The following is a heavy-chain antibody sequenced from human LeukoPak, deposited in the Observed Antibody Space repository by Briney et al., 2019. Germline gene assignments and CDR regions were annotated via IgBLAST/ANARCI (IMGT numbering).Heavy chain of an antibody. CDR2: IIPIFGTA. V-gene: IGHV1-69*05. D-gene: IGHD1-1*01. CDR1: GGTFSSYA. CDR3: ARGNWNGDEDFDY. J-gene: IGHJ4*02. Sequence: GSSVKVSCKASGGTFSSYAISWVRQAPGQGLEWMGGIIPIFGTANYAQKFQGRVTITTDESTSTAYMELSSLRSDDTAVYYCARGNWNGDEDFDYWGQGTLVTVSS.